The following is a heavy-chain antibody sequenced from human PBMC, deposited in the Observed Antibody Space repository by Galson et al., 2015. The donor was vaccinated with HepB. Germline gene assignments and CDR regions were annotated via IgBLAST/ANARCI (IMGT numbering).Heavy chain of an antibody. CDR3: ARRDQSGGIAVAGWYFDL. D-gene: IGHD6-19*01. J-gene: IGHJ2*01. CDR1: GFTFSSYG. V-gene: IGHV3-30*03. Sequence: SLRLSCAASGFTFSSYGMHWVRQAPGKGLEWVAVISYDGSNKYYADSVKGRFTISRDNSKNTLYLQMNSLKASDTAMYYCARRDQSGGIAVAGWYFDLWGRGTLVTVSS. CDR2: ISYDGSNK.